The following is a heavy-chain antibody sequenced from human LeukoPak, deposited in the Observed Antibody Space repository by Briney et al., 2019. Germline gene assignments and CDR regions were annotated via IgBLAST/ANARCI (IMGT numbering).Heavy chain of an antibody. CDR2: MSSVATL. V-gene: IGHV3-23*01. CDR1: GFTFRSYA. Sequence: GGSLRLSCAASGFTFRSYAMTWVRQAAGHGLEWFSEMSSVATLKYADSVKGRFIMSRDNSKNMLYLQMNSLRAEDTAVYYCAKNDGHPTETYYMDVWGKGITVTVSS. J-gene: IGHJ6*03. CDR3: AKNDGHPTETYYMDV. D-gene: IGHD4-17*01.